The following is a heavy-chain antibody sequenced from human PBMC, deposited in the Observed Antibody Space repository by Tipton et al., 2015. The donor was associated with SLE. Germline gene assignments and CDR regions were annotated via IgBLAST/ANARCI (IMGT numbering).Heavy chain of an antibody. CDR3: AKEKYEAVGDYFDR. Sequence: SLRLSCAASGFMLNSFTVKWVRPAPGKGLEWVSSMGTNDRSIHYADSVKGRFTISRDNAKNSLFLQMNSLRPEDKAVYYCAKEKYEAVGDYFDRWGQGTLVTVSS. V-gene: IGHV3-21*01. CDR1: GFMLNSFT. D-gene: IGHD3-16*01. CDR2: MGTNDRSI. J-gene: IGHJ4*02.